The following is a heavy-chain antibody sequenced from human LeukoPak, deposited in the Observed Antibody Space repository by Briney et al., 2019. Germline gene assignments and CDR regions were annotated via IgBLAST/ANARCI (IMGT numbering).Heavy chain of an antibody. CDR2: ISPSDGNT. CDR1: GFTFSKYA. J-gene: IGHJ4*02. V-gene: IGHV3-23*01. CDR3: VKDSSVPYGITE. Sequence: LGGSLRLSCAASGFTFSKYAMSWVRHAPGKGLEWVSAISPSDGNTFYADSVKGRFTISRDNSKNTLSLQMNSLRAEDTALYYCVKDSSVPYGITEWGQGTLVTVSS. D-gene: IGHD4-17*01.